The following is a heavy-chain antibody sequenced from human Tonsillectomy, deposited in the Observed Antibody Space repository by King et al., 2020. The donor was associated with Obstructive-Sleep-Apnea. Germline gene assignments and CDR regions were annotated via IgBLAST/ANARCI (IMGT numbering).Heavy chain of an antibody. V-gene: IGHV3-30*02. CDR3: AKGGSYYDILTGLDY. J-gene: IGHJ4*02. Sequence: HVQLVESGGGVVQPGGSLRLSCAASGFTFSSYGMHWVRQAPGKGLEWVAFIRYDGSNKYYADSVKGRFTISRDNSKNTLYLQMNSLRAEDTAVYYCAKGGSYYDILTGLDYWGQGTLVTVSS. D-gene: IGHD3-9*01. CDR1: GFTFSSYG. CDR2: IRYDGSNK.